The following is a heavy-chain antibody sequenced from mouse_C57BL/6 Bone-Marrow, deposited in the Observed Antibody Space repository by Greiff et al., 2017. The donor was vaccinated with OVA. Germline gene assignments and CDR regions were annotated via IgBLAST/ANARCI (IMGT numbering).Heavy chain of an antibody. CDR2: ISDGGSYT. CDR3: ARDYYGSRYWYFDV. V-gene: IGHV5-4*01. CDR1: GFTFSSYA. J-gene: IGHJ1*03. D-gene: IGHD1-1*01. Sequence: EVQLVESGGGLVKPGGSLKLSCAASGFTFSSYAMSWVRQTPEKRLEWVATISDGGSYTYYPDNVKGRFTISRNNAKNNLYLHMSHLKSEDTAMYYCARDYYGSRYWYFDVWGTGTTVTVSS.